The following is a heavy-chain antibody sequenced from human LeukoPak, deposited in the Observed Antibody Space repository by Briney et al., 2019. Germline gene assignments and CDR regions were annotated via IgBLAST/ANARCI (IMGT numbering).Heavy chain of an antibody. CDR1: GFTFDDYG. CDR2: INWNGGST. V-gene: IGHV3-20*04. CDR3: AREDGRDSQGLDS. Sequence: GGSLRLSCAASGFTFDDYGMSWVRHAPGKGLEWVSGINWNGGSTGYADSVKGRFTISRDNSKDTLYLQMNSLRVEDTAVYYCAREDGRDSQGLDSWGQGTPVVVSS. J-gene: IGHJ4*02. D-gene: IGHD5-24*01.